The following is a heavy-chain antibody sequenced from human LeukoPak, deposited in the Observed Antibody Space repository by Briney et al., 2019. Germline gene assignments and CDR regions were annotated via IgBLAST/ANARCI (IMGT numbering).Heavy chain of an antibody. CDR2: IYTSGST. Sequence: SETLSLTCSVSGGSISSGSYYWSWIRQPAGKGLEWIGRIYTSGSTNYNPSLKSRVTISVDTSKNQFSLKLSSVTAADTAVYYCARGEGSTRLHLFDYWGQGTLVTVSS. V-gene: IGHV4-61*02. CDR3: ARGEGSTRLHLFDY. D-gene: IGHD2-2*01. CDR1: GGSISSGSYY. J-gene: IGHJ4*02.